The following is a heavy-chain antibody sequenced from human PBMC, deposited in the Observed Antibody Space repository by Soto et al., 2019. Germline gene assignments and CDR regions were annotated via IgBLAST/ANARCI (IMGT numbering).Heavy chain of an antibody. V-gene: IGHV1-2*02. CDR2: INPKSDDT. CDR3: ARKHSLDYIRWGLDP. CDR1: GYPFSDNQ. J-gene: IGHJ5*02. Sequence: GASVKVSCKASGYPFSDNQIHWLRRAPGQGLEWMGRINPKSDDTNYAQKFQGRVTMTRDTSIDTAYLELTGLTSGDTATYYCARKHSLDYIRWGLDPWGQGTLVTVS. D-gene: IGHD4-4*01.